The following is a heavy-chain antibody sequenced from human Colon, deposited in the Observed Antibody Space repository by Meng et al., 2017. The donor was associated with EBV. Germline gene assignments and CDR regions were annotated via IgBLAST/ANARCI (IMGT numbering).Heavy chain of an antibody. CDR3: ARGPGGSYYLYYFDY. CDR1: GGSFSGYY. V-gene: IGHV4-34*01. CDR2: INHSGST. J-gene: IGHJ4*02. Sequence: VPVPAWGVGLLQPPETLSHTCAVYGGSFSGYYWSWIRQPPEKGLEWIGEINHSGSTNYNPSLKSRVTISVDTSKKQFSLKLSSVTAADTAVYYCARGPGGSYYLYYFDYWGQGTLVTVSS. D-gene: IGHD1-26*01.